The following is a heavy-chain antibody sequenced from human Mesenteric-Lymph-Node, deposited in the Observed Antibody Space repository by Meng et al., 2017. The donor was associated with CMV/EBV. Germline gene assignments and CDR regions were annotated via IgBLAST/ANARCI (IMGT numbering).Heavy chain of an antibody. CDR3: AAPLTVTTGFDY. J-gene: IGHJ4*02. Sequence: SLKISCAASGFTFDDYAMHWVRQAPGKGLEWVSGISWNSGSIGYADSVKGRFTISRDNAKNSLYLQMNSLRAEDTALYYCAAPLTVTTGFDYWGQGTLVTVSS. V-gene: IGHV3-9*01. D-gene: IGHD4-17*01. CDR2: ISWNSGSI. CDR1: GFTFDDYA.